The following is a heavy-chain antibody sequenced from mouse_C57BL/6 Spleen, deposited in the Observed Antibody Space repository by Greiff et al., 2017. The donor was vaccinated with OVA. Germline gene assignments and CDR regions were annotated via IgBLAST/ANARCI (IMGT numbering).Heavy chain of an antibody. V-gene: IGHV1-7*01. J-gene: IGHJ2*01. CDR1: GYTFTSYW. Sequence: VQLQQSGAELAKPGASVKLSCKASGYTFTSYWMHWVKQRPGQGLEWIGYINPSSGYTKYNQKFKDKAILTADKSSSTAYMQLSSLTYEDSAVYYCAKLTGTVFDYWGQGTTLTVSS. CDR3: AKLTGTVFDY. D-gene: IGHD4-1*01. CDR2: INPSSGYT.